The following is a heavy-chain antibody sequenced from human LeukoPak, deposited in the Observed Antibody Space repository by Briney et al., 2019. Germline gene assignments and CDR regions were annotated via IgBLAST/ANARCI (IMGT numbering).Heavy chain of an antibody. CDR2: INQNGGEK. CDR1: GFTLTCCW. D-gene: IGHD4-23*01. CDR3: ARVPGVTRYFDS. V-gene: IGHV3-7*01. Sequence: GGSLRLSCAASGFTLTCCWMSWVRQTPGKGLEWVASINQNGGEKFYGDSVKGRFTISRDNAKNSLFLQLNGLRAEDTAVYYCARVPGVTRYFDSWGQGILVTVSS. J-gene: IGHJ4*02.